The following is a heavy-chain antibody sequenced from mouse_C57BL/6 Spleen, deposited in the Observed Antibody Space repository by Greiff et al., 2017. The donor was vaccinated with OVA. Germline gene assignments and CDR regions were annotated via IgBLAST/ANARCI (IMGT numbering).Heavy chain of an antibody. V-gene: IGHV5-12*01. CDR2: ISNGGGST. CDR1: GFTFSDYY. D-gene: IGHD3-2*02. J-gene: IGHJ4*01. CDR3: ARHGSSGYVLHAMDY. Sequence: EVHLVESGGGLVQPGGSLKLSCAASGFTFSDYYMYWVRQTPEKRLEWVAYISNGGGSTYYPDTVKGRFTISRDNAKNTLYLQMSRLKSEDTAMYYCARHGSSGYVLHAMDYWGQGTSVTVSS.